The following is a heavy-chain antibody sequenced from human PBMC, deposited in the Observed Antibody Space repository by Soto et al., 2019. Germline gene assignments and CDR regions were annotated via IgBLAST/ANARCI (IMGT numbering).Heavy chain of an antibody. CDR2: ISARGGSS. D-gene: IGHD1-26*01. J-gene: IGHJ4*02. V-gene: IGHV3-23*01. CDR1: GFSFSSYA. Sequence: EVQLLESGGGLVQPGGSLRLSCVASGFSFSSYAMVWVRQAPGKGLEWVSVISARGGSSYFADTVKGRFTISRDNSKNLLSLEINSLRAEDTAIYFCAKGSIEFSASVDNWGQGTLVRVSS. CDR3: AKGSIEFSASVDN.